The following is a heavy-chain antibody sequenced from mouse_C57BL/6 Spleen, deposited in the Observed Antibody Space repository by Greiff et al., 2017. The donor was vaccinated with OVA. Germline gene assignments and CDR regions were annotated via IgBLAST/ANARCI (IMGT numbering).Heavy chain of an antibody. CDR3: ARLDGYGFAY. J-gene: IGHJ3*01. V-gene: IGHV3-6*01. CDR2: ISYDGSN. D-gene: IGHD2-2*01. CDR1: GYSITSGYY. Sequence: EVKLVESGPGLVKPSQSLSLTCSVTGYSITSGYYWNWIRQFPGNKLEWMGYISYDGSNNYNPSLKNRISITRDTSKNQFFLKLNSVTTEDTATYYCARLDGYGFAYWGQGTLVTVSA.